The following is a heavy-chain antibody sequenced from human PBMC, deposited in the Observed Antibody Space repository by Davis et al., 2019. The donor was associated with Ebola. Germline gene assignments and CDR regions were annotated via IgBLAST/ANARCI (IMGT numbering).Heavy chain of an antibody. Sequence: PSETLSLTCTVSGASISSGGYYWNWIRQLPGKGLEWMGRIYYTGTTEYNPSLQSRLNMTLDTSKNQFSLKLSSVTAADTAVYYCARFTWCSSTSCYYYYGMDVWGQGTTVTVSS. D-gene: IGHD2-2*01. CDR3: ARFTWCSSTSCYYYYGMDV. J-gene: IGHJ6*02. V-gene: IGHV4-61*08. CDR1: GASISSGGYY. CDR2: IYYTGTT.